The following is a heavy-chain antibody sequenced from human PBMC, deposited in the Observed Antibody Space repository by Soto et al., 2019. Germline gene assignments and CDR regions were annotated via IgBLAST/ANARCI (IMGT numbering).Heavy chain of an antibody. D-gene: IGHD3-16*01. CDR2: ISTYNGNP. J-gene: IGHJ6*02. CDR1: GYIFTSQG. V-gene: IGHV1-18*01. Sequence: QIQLVQSGAEVKKPGASVKVSCKASGYIFTSQGISWVRQAPGQGLEWMGWISTYNGNPNYAQKLQGRVTMTTNTSTTTAFLELRSLTSDDTAVYYCARGRTRALDYWGQGTTVTVFS. CDR3: ARGRTRALDY.